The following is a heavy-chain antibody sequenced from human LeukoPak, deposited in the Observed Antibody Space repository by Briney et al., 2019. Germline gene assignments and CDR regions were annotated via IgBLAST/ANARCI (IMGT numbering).Heavy chain of an antibody. V-gene: IGHV1-18*01. CDR2: ISAYNSNT. D-gene: IGHD2-2*01. Sequence: ASVKVSCKASGYAFTSYGISWVRQAPGQGLELMGWISAYNSNTNYAQKLQGRGTMTTDTSTSTAYMELRSLRSDDTAVYYCATLVLGYCSSTSCPLPDAFDIWGQGTMVTVSS. J-gene: IGHJ3*02. CDR1: GYAFTSYG. CDR3: ATLVLGYCSSTSCPLPDAFDI.